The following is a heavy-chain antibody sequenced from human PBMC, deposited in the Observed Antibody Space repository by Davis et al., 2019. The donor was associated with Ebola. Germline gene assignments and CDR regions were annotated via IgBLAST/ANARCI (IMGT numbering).Heavy chain of an antibody. J-gene: IGHJ6*02. CDR2: INPNSGGT. V-gene: IGHV1-2*04. CDR3: ARGPPDCSGGSCYIYYYYGMDV. D-gene: IGHD2-15*01. Sequence: ASVKVSCKASGYTFTSYGISWVRQAPGQGLEWMGWINPNSGGTNYAQKFQGWVTMTRDTSISTAYMELSRLRSDDTAVYYCARGPPDCSGGSCYIYYYYGMDVWGQGTTVTVSS. CDR1: GYTFTSYG.